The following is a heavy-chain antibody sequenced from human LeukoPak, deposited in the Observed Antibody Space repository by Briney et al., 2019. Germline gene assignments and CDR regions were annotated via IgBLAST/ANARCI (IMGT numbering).Heavy chain of an antibody. Sequence: GGSLRLSCAASGFTFSSYAMHWVRQAPGKGLEWVAVISYDGSNKYYADSVKGRFTISRGNSKNTLYLQMNSLRAEDTAVYYCARDWYSSSSFDYWGQGTLVTVSS. D-gene: IGHD6-6*01. J-gene: IGHJ4*02. CDR2: ISYDGSNK. CDR3: ARDWYSSSSFDY. V-gene: IGHV3-30*01. CDR1: GFTFSSYA.